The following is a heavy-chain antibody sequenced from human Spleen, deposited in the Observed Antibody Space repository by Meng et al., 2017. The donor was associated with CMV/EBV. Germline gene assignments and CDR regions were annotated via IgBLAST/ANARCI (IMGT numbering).Heavy chain of an antibody. CDR2: ITTGGT. CDR1: GFTFGDYA. CDR3: AKRPGSGSYNKKYFDY. J-gene: IGHJ4*02. D-gene: IGHD3-3*01. Sequence: GGSLRLSCTASGFTFGDYAMSWVRQAPGKGLEWVSTITTGGTYYADSVKGRFTVSRDNSKNTLYLQLNSLRVEDTAVYYCAKRPGSGSYNKKYFDYWGQGALVTVSS. V-gene: IGHV3-23*01.